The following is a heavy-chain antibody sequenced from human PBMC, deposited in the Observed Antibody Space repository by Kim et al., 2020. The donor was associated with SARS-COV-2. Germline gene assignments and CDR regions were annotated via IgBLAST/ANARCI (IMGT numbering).Heavy chain of an antibody. CDR2: INTNTGNP. Sequence: ASVKVSCKASGYTFTSYAMNWVRQAPGQGLEWMGWINTNTGNPTYAQGFTGRFVFSLDTSVSTAYLQISSLKAEDTAVYYCARAPPRVAAAGSNWFDPWGQGTLVTVSS. CDR1: GYTFTSYA. CDR3: ARAPPRVAAAGSNWFDP. V-gene: IGHV7-4-1*02. J-gene: IGHJ5*02. D-gene: IGHD6-13*01.